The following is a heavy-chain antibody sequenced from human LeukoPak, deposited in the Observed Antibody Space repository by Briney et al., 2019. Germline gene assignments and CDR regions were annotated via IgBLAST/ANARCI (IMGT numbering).Heavy chain of an antibody. CDR2: IIPIFGTA. V-gene: IGHV1-69*13. Sequence: SVKVSCKASGYPFTSYDINWVRQAPGQGLEWMGGIIPIFGTANYAQKFQGRVTITADESTSTAYMELSSLRSEDTAVYYCAREVRYCSSTSCYGGYFDYWGQGTLVTASS. J-gene: IGHJ4*02. D-gene: IGHD2-2*01. CDR1: GYPFTSYD. CDR3: AREVRYCSSTSCYGGYFDY.